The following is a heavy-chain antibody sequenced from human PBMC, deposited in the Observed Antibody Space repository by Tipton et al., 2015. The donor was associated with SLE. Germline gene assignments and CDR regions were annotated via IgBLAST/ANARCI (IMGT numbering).Heavy chain of an antibody. D-gene: IGHD6-13*01. CDR3: ARGSSWSAGY. Sequence: SLRLSCAASGFTFSSYAMHWVRQAPGKGLEWVAVISYDGSNKYYADSVKGRFTISRDNSKNTLYLQMNSLRAEDTAVYYCARGSSWSAGYWGQGPLVTVSS. CDR2: ISYDGSNK. CDR1: GFTFSSYA. J-gene: IGHJ4*02. V-gene: IGHV3-30*04.